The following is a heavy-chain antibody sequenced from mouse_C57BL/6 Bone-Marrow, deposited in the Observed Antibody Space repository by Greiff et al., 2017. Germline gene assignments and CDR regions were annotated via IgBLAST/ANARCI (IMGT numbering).Heavy chain of an antibody. CDR3: ARGDYYGSSYEGWYFDV. CDR2: INPGSGGP. D-gene: IGHD1-1*01. V-gene: IGHV1-54*01. Sequence: QVQLKQSGAELVRPGTSVKVSCKASGYAFTNYLIEWVKPRPGQGLEWIGVINPGSGGPTYNEAFKGKATLTADKYSSTSYMPLSSLTSEDSAVYFCARGDYYGSSYEGWYFDVWGTGTTVTVSS. J-gene: IGHJ1*03. CDR1: GYAFTNYL.